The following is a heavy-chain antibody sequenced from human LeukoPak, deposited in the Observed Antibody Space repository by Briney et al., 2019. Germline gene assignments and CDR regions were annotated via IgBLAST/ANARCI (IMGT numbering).Heavy chain of an antibody. D-gene: IGHD3-22*01. Sequence: NSSETLSLTCAVYGGSFSGYYWSWIRQPPGKGLEWIGEINHSGSTNYNPSLKSRVTISVDTSKNQFSLKLSSVTAADTAVYYCARGNGDDSSGYYYFDYWGQGTLVTVSS. CDR1: GGSFSGYY. CDR3: ARGNGDDSSGYYYFDY. V-gene: IGHV4-34*01. J-gene: IGHJ4*02. CDR2: INHSGST.